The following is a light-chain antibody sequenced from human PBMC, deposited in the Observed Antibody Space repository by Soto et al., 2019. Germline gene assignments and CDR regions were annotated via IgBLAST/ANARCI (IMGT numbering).Light chain of an antibody. J-gene: IGLJ2*01. CDR1: SSDVGGYNS. Sequence: QSVLTQPASVSGSPGQSITISCTGTSSDVGGYNSVSWYQQHPGNAPTLMIYEVRKRPLGISTRFSGSKSGNTASLTISGLQADDEADYYCNSYSSSDSLDVVFGGGTKVTVL. V-gene: IGLV2-14*01. CDR3: NSYSSSDSLDVV. CDR2: EVR.